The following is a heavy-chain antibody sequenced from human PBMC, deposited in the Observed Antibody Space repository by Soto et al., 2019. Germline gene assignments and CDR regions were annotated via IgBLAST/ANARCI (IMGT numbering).Heavy chain of an antibody. CDR1: GGSFSGYY. D-gene: IGHD2-2*01. Sequence: PSETLSLTCAVYGGSFSGYYWSWIRRPPGKGLEWIGEINHSGSTNYNPSLKSRVTISVDTSKNQFSLKLSSVTAADTAVYYCARASSSDIDYWGQGTLVTVSS. J-gene: IGHJ4*02. V-gene: IGHV4-34*01. CDR2: INHSGST. CDR3: ARASSSDIDY.